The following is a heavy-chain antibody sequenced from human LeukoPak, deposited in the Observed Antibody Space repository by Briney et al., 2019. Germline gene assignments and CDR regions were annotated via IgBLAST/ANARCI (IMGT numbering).Heavy chain of an antibody. Sequence: GASVKVSCKASGYTFTSYDINWVRQATGQGLEWMGWMNPNSGNTGYAQKFQGRVTMTRNTSISTAYMELSSLRSEDTAVYYCARGHRSTMVRGIRRYYYYMDVWGKGTTVTVSS. D-gene: IGHD3-10*01. CDR1: GYTFTSYD. V-gene: IGHV1-8*01. J-gene: IGHJ6*03. CDR2: MNPNSGNT. CDR3: ARGHRSTMVRGIRRYYYYMDV.